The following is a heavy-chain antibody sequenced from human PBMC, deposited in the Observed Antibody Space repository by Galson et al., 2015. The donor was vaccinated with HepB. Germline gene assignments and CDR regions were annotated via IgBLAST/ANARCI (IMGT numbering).Heavy chain of an antibody. J-gene: IGHJ6*02. Sequence: SLRLSCAASGFALSSYGIHWVRQAPGKGLEWVAFIWNDGSNTYYGDSVKGRFTISRDNFKNTVYLQMKRLRAEDTALYYCARTPPRATTVYYYYGLDVWGQGTTVTVS. CDR2: IWNDGSNT. D-gene: IGHD1-26*01. CDR3: ARTPPRATTVYYYYGLDV. V-gene: IGHV3-33*01. CDR1: GFALSSYG.